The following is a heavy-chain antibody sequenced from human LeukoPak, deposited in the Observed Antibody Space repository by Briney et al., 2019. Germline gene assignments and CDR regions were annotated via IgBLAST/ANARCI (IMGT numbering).Heavy chain of an antibody. Sequence: GGPLSLSCAASGFTFSSYSMIWVRQAPGKGLEGVSYINSSSSTIYYSDSVKGRFTISRDNAKNSLYLQMNSLRDEDTAVYYCANIVGATGRHAFDIWGQGTMVTVSS. D-gene: IGHD1-26*01. J-gene: IGHJ3*02. CDR3: ANIVGATGRHAFDI. CDR2: INSSSSTI. V-gene: IGHV3-48*02. CDR1: GFTFSSYS.